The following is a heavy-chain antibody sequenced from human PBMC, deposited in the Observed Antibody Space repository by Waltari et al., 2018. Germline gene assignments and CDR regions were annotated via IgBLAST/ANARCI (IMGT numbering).Heavy chain of an antibody. Sequence: QVQLQQWGAGLLKPSETLSLTCAVYGGSFSGYYWSWIRQPPGKGLEWIGEINHSGSTNYNPSLKSRVTIAGDTSKNQFSLKLSSVTAADTAVYYCARLSAGAVGGDYWGQGTLVTVSS. CDR1: GGSFSGYY. CDR2: INHSGST. D-gene: IGHD6-19*01. J-gene: IGHJ4*02. V-gene: IGHV4-34*01. CDR3: ARLSAGAVGGDY.